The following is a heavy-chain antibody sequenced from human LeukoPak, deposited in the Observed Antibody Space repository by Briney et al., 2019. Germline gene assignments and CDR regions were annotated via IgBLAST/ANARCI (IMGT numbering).Heavy chain of an antibody. D-gene: IGHD3-10*01. J-gene: IGHJ6*02. Sequence: GRSLRLSCAASGFTFSSYAMHWVRQAPGKGLEWVAVISYDGSNKYYADSVKGRFTISRDNSKNTLYLQMNSLRAEDTAVYYCARGAWFGELLFGDYYYYGMDVWGQGTTVTVSS. CDR3: ARGAWFGELLFGDYYYYGMDV. CDR1: GFTFSSYA. CDR2: ISYDGSNK. V-gene: IGHV3-30*04.